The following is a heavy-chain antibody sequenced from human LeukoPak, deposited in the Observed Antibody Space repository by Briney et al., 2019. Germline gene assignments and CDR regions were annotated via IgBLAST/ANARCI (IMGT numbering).Heavy chain of an antibody. Sequence: SGGSLRLSCAASGFTFNNAWMSWVRQAPGKGLEWVGRIKSKTNDETTDYAAPVKGRFTISRDDSKNTLYLQMNSPKTEDTAVYYCTAGTGYSDHDYWGQGTLVTVSS. CDR3: TAGTGYSDHDY. J-gene: IGHJ4*02. D-gene: IGHD5-12*01. CDR1: GFTFNNAW. V-gene: IGHV3-15*01. CDR2: IKSKTNDETT.